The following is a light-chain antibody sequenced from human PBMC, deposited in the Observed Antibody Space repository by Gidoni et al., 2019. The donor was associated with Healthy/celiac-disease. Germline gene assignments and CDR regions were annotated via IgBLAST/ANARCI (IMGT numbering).Light chain of an antibody. CDR3: NSRDSSGNHLGV. CDR2: GKN. Sequence: SSELTQDPAVSVALGQTVRITYQGDSLRSSYASWYQQKAGQAPVLFIYGKNNRPSGIPDRFSGSSSGNTASLTITGAQAEDEADYYCNSRDSSGNHLGVFGGGTKLTVL. J-gene: IGLJ3*02. V-gene: IGLV3-19*01. CDR1: SLRSSY.